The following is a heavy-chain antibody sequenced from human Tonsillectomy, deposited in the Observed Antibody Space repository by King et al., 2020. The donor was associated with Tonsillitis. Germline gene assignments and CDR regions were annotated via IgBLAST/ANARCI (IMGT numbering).Heavy chain of an antibody. V-gene: IGHV3-23*04. D-gene: IGHD5-24*01. Sequence: DVQLVESGGGLVPPGGSLRLSCVASGISFRPYAVSWVRRAPGKGLEWVSAIAGTGISTYYANSVKGRFSISRDNSKNTVTLEMSSLRAEDTAMYFCAKAKEPKSAITCFDYWGQGTLVTVSS. CDR2: IAGTGIST. J-gene: IGHJ4*02. CDR3: AKAKEPKSAITCFDY. CDR1: GISFRPYA.